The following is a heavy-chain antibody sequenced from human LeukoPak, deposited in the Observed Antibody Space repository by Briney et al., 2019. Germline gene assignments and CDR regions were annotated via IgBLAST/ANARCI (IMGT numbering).Heavy chain of an antibody. D-gene: IGHD3-22*01. CDR2: ISYDGTNK. V-gene: IGHV3-30*04. CDR1: GFTFSSYA. J-gene: IGHJ6*02. CDR3: AGGPYYDSSGYLPNYYGMDI. Sequence: GGSLRLSCAASGFTFSSYAMHWVRQAPGKGLEWVAIISYDGTNKYYADSVKGRFTISRDNSKNTLYLQMNSLRAEDTAVYYCAGGPYYDSSGYLPNYYGMDIWGQGTTVTVSS.